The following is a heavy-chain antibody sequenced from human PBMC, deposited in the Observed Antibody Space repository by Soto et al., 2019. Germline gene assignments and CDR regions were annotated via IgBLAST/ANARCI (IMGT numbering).Heavy chain of an antibody. CDR1: GFTFSNYC. J-gene: IGHJ3*01. CDR3: ARDNWNTV. D-gene: IGHD1-20*01. V-gene: IGHV3-74*01. Sequence: GGSLRLSCAASGFTFSNYCMRWVRQAPGKGLVWVSRVNGDGSGTFYADSVKGRFAISRDNAENTVFLQMNRLRAEDTAVYYCARDNWNTVWGQGTMVTVS. CDR2: VNGDGSGT.